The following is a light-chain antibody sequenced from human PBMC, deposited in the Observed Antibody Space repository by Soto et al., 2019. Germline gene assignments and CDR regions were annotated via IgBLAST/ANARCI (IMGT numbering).Light chain of an antibody. J-gene: IGLJ1*01. CDR3: SSYTSSSTLNV. CDR1: SSDVGGYNY. Sequence: QSALTQPASVSGSPGQSITISCTGTSSDVGGYNYVSWYQQHPGKAPKLAIYDVSNRPSGVSNRFSGSKSGNTASLTISGLQAEDEADYYCSSYTSSSTLNVFGTGTKVTVL. CDR2: DVS. V-gene: IGLV2-14*01.